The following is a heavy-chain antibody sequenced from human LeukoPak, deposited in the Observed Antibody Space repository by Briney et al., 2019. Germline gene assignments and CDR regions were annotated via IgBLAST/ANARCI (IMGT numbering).Heavy chain of an antibody. Sequence: PSETLSLTCTVSGGSITSYYWSWLRQPPGKGLEWIGYIYYSGSTNYNPALKSRVTISVDMSKNQFSLKLSSVAAADTGVYYCARVSTGGFKSASFDCWGQGTLVTVSS. V-gene: IGHV4-59*01. CDR1: GGSITSYY. CDR3: ARVSTGGFKSASFDC. D-gene: IGHD2-8*02. J-gene: IGHJ4*02. CDR2: IYYSGST.